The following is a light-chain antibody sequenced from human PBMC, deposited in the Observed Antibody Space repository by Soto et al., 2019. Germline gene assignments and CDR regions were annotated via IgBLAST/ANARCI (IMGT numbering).Light chain of an antibody. Sequence: DIQMTQSPSSLSASVGDRVTITCRASQTINSYLNWYQQNPGKAPNLLIYAASRLQSGVPSRFSGSGSGTEFTLTISSLQPEDFATYYCQQSYTTPITFGHGTRLEIK. CDR3: QQSYTTPIT. V-gene: IGKV1-39*01. J-gene: IGKJ5*01. CDR1: QTINSY. CDR2: AAS.